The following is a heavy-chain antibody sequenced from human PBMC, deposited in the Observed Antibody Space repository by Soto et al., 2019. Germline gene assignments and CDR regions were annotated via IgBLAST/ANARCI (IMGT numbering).Heavy chain of an antibody. CDR1: GGTFSSYA. V-gene: IGHV1-69*01. J-gene: IGHJ4*02. Sequence: QVQLVQSGAEVKKPGSSVKVSCKASGGTFSSYAISWVRQAPGQGLEWMGGIIPIFGTANYAQKFQGRVTITADESTSTDYMELSSLRSEDTAVYYCASTRIGSYYTYYFDYWGQGTLVTVSS. CDR3: ASTRIGSYYTYYFDY. D-gene: IGHD1-26*01. CDR2: IIPIFGTA.